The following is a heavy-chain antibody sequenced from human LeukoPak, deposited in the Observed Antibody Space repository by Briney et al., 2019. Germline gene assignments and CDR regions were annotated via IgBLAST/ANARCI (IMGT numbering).Heavy chain of an antibody. D-gene: IGHD4-17*01. J-gene: IGHJ4*02. Sequence: GASVKVSCKASGGTFSSYAISWVRQAPGQGLEWMGRIIPILGIANYAQKFQGRVTITADKSTSTAYMELSSLRSEDTAVYYCASDDDYGDYGFDYWGQGTLVTVSS. CDR2: IIPILGIA. CDR1: GGTFSSYA. CDR3: ASDDDYGDYGFDY. V-gene: IGHV1-69*04.